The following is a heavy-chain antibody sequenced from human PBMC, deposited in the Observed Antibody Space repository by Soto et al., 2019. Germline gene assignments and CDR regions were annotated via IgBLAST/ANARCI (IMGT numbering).Heavy chain of an antibody. V-gene: IGHV4-34*01. J-gene: IGHJ5*02. CDR1: GGSFSGYY. CDR2: INHSGST. Sequence: SETLSLTGAAYGGSFSGYYWSWIRQPPGKGLEWIGEINHSGSTNYNPSLKSRVTISVDTSKNQFSLKLSSVTAADTAVYYCARGPGGSGSYYDWFDPWGQGTLVTVPQ. CDR3: ARGPGGSGSYYDWFDP. D-gene: IGHD3-10*01.